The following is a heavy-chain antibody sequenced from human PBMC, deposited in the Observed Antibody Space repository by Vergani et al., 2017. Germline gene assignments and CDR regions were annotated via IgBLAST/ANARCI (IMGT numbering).Heavy chain of an antibody. CDR2: IVVGSGNT. D-gene: IGHD1-26*01. Sequence: QMQLVQSGPEVKKPGTSVKVSCKASGFTFTSSAMQWVRQARGQRLEWIGWIVVGSGNTNYAQKFQERVTITRDMSTSTAYMELSSLRSEDTAVYYCARGELPSYYYYYMDVWGKGTTVTVSS. J-gene: IGHJ6*03. CDR1: GFTFTSSA. CDR3: ARGELPSYYYYYMDV. V-gene: IGHV1-58*02.